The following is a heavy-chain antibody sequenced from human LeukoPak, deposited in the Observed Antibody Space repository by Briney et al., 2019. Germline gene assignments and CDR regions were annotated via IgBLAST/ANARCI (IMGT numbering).Heavy chain of an antibody. J-gene: IGHJ3*02. D-gene: IGHD6-13*01. Sequence: ASVKVSCKASGGTFSSYAISWVRQAPGQGLEWMGGIIPIFGTANYAQKFQGRVTITTDVSTSTAYMELSSLRSEDTAVYYCARRSAASPGAFDIWGQGTMVTVSS. V-gene: IGHV1-69*05. CDR3: ARRSAASPGAFDI. CDR1: GGTFSSYA. CDR2: IIPIFGTA.